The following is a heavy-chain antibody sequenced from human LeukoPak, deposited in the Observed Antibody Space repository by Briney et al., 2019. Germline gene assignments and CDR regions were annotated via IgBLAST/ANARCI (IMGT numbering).Heavy chain of an antibody. CDR2: ISYDGSNK. D-gene: IGHD6-6*01. J-gene: IGHJ4*02. CDR3: AKDREYSSSSGLDY. CDR1: GFTFSTYG. Sequence: PGGSLRLSCAASGFTFSTYGMHWVRQAPGKGLEWVALISYDGSNKYYVDSVKGRFTISRDNSKNTLYLQMNSLRAEDTAVYYCAKDREYSSSSGLDYWGQGTLVTVSS. V-gene: IGHV3-30*12.